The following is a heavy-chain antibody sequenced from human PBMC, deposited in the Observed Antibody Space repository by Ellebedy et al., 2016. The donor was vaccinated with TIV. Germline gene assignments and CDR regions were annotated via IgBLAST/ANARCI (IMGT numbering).Heavy chain of an antibody. J-gene: IGHJ6*02. CDR3: ARDIVVVPAARRPYYYSGMDV. CDR1: GFTFNTYS. D-gene: IGHD2-2*01. Sequence: PGGSLRLSCAASGFTFNTYSMNWVRQAPGKGLEWVSSISSSSSYIYFADSVKGRFTISRDNAKNSLFLQMNSLRAEDTAVYYCARDIVVVPAARRPYYYSGMDVWGQGTTVTVSS. CDR2: ISSSSSYI. V-gene: IGHV3-21*01.